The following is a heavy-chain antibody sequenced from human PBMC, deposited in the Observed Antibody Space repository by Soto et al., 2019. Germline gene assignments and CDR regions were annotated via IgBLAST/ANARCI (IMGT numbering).Heavy chain of an antibody. D-gene: IGHD3-9*01. J-gene: IGHJ4*02. CDR1: GGTFSSYA. CDR2: IIPIFGTA. Sequence: SVKVSCKASGGTFSSYAISWVRQAPGQGLEWMGGIIPIFGTANYAQKFQGRVTITADESTSTAYMELSSLRPEDTAVYYCARERPPSSGRSYDFLTLVYWGPGTLLTVSS. V-gene: IGHV1-69*13. CDR3: ARERPPSSGRSYDFLTLVY.